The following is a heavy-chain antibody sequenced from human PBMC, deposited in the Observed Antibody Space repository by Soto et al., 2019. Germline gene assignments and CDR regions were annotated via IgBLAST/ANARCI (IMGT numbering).Heavy chain of an antibody. V-gene: IGHV1-46*03. CDR2: INPYGSSP. CDR3: ARDRTGAAYFDF. Sequence: GASVKVSCKTSGKTFSTHYMHWARQAPGQGLEWVGVINPYGSSPSFSPRFRGRVAMTRDTSSNTIFMELSSLTSEDSGIYFCARDRTGAAYFDFWGQGTQVTVSS. D-gene: IGHD1-26*01. J-gene: IGHJ4*02. CDR1: GKTFSTHY.